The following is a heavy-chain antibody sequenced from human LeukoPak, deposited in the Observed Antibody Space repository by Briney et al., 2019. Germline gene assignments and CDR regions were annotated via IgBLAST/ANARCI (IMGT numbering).Heavy chain of an antibody. CDR3: AKRSAKNGDRYYFYYYMDV. Sequence: GRSLRLSCAASGFTFSSYGMHWVRQAPGKGLEWVAFIRYDGSYQYYAESVKGRFTISRDDSKSTLYLLMNSLRPEDTAVYYCAKRSAKNGDRYYFYYYMDVWGEGTTVTISS. CDR1: GFTFSSYG. V-gene: IGHV3-30*02. J-gene: IGHJ6*03. D-gene: IGHD4-17*01. CDR2: IRYDGSYQ.